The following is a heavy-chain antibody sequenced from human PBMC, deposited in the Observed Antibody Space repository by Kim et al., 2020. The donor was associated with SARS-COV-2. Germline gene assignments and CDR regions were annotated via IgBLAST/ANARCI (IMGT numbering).Heavy chain of an antibody. D-gene: IGHD6-19*01. J-gene: IGHJ4*01. Sequence: GGSLRLSCAASGFTFNDYYMTWIRQAPGKGLEWISYISSSSSYTKYADSVKGRFTISRDNANNSLYLQMNSLRAEDPAVYYCARVASGSTAWYYFDYWG. CDR2: ISSSSSYT. V-gene: IGHV3-11*03. CDR1: GFTFNDYY. CDR3: ARVASGSTAWYYFDY.